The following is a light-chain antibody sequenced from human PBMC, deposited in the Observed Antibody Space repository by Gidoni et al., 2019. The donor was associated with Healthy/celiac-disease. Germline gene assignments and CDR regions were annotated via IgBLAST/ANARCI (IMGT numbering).Light chain of an antibody. V-gene: IGLV5-45*02. CDR3: MIWHSSCVV. Sequence: QAVLTQPSSLSPSPGAPPSPPCTLRSGITVGTYRIYWYQQKPGSPPRYLLSYNSDSDKQQRSGVPSRFSGSKDASANAGILRGSGLQAEDEADYYCMIWHSSCVVFGGGTKLTVL. CDR2: YNSDSDK. J-gene: IGLJ2*01. CDR1: SGITVGTYR.